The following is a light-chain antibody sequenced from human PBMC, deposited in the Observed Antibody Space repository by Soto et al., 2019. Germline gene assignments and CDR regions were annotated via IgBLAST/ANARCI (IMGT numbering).Light chain of an antibody. V-gene: IGLV1-44*01. Sequence: QSVLTQPTSASGTPGQRVTISCSGSSSNIGNNAVNWYQQLPGTAPKLLIYSNNQRPSGVPDRFSGSKSGTSASLAISGLQSEDETDYYCAAWDDSLHGLVFGGGTKLTVL. J-gene: IGLJ2*01. CDR2: SNN. CDR1: SSNIGNNA. CDR3: AAWDDSLHGLV.